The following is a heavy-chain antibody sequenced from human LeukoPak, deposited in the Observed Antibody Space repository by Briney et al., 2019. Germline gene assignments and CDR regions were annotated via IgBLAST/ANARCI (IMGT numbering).Heavy chain of an antibody. CDR2: ISGSGGST. J-gene: IGHJ6*03. CDR3: AREGGYEGARSWGYYYMDV. V-gene: IGHV3-23*01. CDR1: GFTFSSYA. D-gene: IGHD5-12*01. Sequence: PGGSLRLSCAASGFTFSSYAMSWVRQAPGKGLEWVSAISGSGGSTYYADSVKGRFTISRDNAKNTLYLQMNSLRAEDTAVYYCAREGGYEGARSWGYYYMDVWGKGTTVTVSS.